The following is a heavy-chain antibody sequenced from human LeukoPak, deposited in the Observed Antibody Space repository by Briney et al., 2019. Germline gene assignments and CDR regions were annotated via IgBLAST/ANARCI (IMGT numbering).Heavy chain of an antibody. CDR3: ARDQHCSSTSCYGWNYYYYGMDV. Sequence: GGSLRLSCAASGFTFSSYEMNWVRQAPGKGLGWVSYISSSGSTIYYAASAKGRFTISRAHAKNALYLQMNSLRAEDTAVYYCARDQHCSSTSCYGWNYYYYGMDVWGQGTTVTVSS. CDR1: GFTFSSYE. V-gene: IGHV3-48*03. J-gene: IGHJ6*02. D-gene: IGHD2-2*01. CDR2: ISSSGSTI.